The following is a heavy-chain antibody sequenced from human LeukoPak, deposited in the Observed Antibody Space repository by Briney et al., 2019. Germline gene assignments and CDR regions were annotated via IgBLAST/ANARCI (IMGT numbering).Heavy chain of an antibody. D-gene: IGHD6-13*01. Sequence: SGTLSLTCTVSGGSISSSSYYWGWIRQPPGKGLEWIGSIYYSGSTYYNPSLKSLVTISVDTSKNQFSLKLSSVTAADTAMYYCARDQGAAAQGLDVWGKGTTVTVSS. CDR2: IYYSGST. CDR3: ARDQGAAAQGLDV. CDR1: GGSISSSSYY. V-gene: IGHV4-39*07. J-gene: IGHJ6*04.